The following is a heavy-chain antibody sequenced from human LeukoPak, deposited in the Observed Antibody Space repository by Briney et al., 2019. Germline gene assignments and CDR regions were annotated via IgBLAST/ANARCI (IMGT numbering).Heavy chain of an antibody. V-gene: IGHV3-20*04. CDR1: GFTFDDYG. CDR3: ARDSGGPPQIDY. Sequence: GGSLRLSCAASGFTFDDYGMSWVRQAPGKGLEWVSGINWNGGSTGYADSVKGRFTISRDNAKNTLHLQMNSLRAEDTAVYYCARDSGGPPQIDYWGQRTLVTVSS. D-gene: IGHD2-15*01. J-gene: IGHJ4*02. CDR2: INWNGGST.